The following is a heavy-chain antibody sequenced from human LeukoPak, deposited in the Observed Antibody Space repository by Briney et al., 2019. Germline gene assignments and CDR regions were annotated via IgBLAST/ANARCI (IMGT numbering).Heavy chain of an antibody. CDR1: GGSFSDYY. D-gene: IGHD3-3*01. CDR2: VNHSGSI. CDR3: ARMYYDFWVYNY. V-gene: IGHV4-34*01. Sequence: SETLSLTCAVYGGSFSDYYWSWIRQPPGKGLEWIGEVNHSGSINYNPSLKSRVTISVDTSKNQFSLKLSSVTAADTAVYYCARMYYDFWVYNYWGQGTLVTVSS. J-gene: IGHJ4*02.